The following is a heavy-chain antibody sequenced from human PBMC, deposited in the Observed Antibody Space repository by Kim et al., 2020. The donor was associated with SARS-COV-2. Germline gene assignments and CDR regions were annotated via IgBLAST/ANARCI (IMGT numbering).Heavy chain of an antibody. CDR3: ARVGCSSTSCYETFGDY. CDR2: ISSSGSTI. CDR1: GFTFSDYY. J-gene: IGHJ4*02. Sequence: GGSLRLSCATSGFTFSDYYMSWIRQAPGKGLEWVSYISSSGSTIYYADSVKGRFTISRDNAKNSLYLQMNSLRAEDTAVYYCARVGCSSTSCYETFGDYWGQGTLVTVSS. D-gene: IGHD2-2*01. V-gene: IGHV3-11*01.